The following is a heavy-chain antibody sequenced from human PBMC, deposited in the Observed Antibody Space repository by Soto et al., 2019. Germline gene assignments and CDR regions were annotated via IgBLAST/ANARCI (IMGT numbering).Heavy chain of an antibody. Sequence: EVQLVESGGGLVKPGGSLRLSCAASGFTFSSYSMNWVRQAPGKWLEWVSSISSSSSYICYADSVKGRFTISRDNAKNSLYLQMNSLRAEDRAVYYCARAVDDYVWGRYRPAGGMDVWGQGTTVTVSS. CDR3: ARAVDDYVWGRYRPAGGMDV. D-gene: IGHD3-16*02. V-gene: IGHV3-21*01. J-gene: IGHJ6*02. CDR2: ISSSSSYI. CDR1: GFTFSSYS.